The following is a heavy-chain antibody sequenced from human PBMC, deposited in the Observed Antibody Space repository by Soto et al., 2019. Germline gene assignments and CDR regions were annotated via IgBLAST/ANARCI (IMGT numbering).Heavy chain of an antibody. Sequence: ASVKVSCKASGYTFTGYYMHWVRQAPGQGLEWMGWINPNSGGTNYAQKFQGWVTMTRDTSISTAYMELSRLRSDDTAVYYCARDHAVDYYDSCGPGPNHYYYYAMDIWGQRTMVTVSS. D-gene: IGHD3-22*01. CDR2: INPNSGGT. J-gene: IGHJ6*02. CDR1: GYTFTGYY. V-gene: IGHV1-2*04. CDR3: ARDHAVDYYDSCGPGPNHYYYYAMDI.